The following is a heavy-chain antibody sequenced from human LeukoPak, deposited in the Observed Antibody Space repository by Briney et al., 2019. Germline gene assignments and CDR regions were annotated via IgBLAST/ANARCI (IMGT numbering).Heavy chain of an antibody. J-gene: IGHJ4*02. D-gene: IGHD5-18*01. CDR3: AREVRGHSYGAIDY. CDR1: GGSISSGGYY. CDR2: IYYSGST. V-gene: IGHV4-31*03. Sequence: KSSQTLSLTCTVSGGSISSGGYYWSWIRQHPGKGLEWIGYIYYSGSTYYNPSLKSRVTISVDTSKNQFSLKLSSVTAADTAVYYCAREVRGHSYGAIDYWDQGTLVTVSS.